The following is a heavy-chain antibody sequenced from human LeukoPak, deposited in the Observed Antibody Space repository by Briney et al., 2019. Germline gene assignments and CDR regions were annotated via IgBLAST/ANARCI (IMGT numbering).Heavy chain of an antibody. V-gene: IGHV4-34*01. D-gene: IGHD5-24*01. CDR2: INHSGST. CDR1: GGSFSGYY. Sequence: SETLSLTCAVYGGSFSGYYWSWIRQPPGKGLEWIGEINHSGSTNYNPSLKSRVTISVDTSKNQFSLKLSSVTAADTAVYYCARKGRRDGYNWGQGTLVTVSS. CDR3: ARKGRRDGYN. J-gene: IGHJ4*02.